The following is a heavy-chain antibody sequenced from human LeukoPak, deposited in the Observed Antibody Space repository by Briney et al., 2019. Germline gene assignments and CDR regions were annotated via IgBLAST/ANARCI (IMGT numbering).Heavy chain of an antibody. CDR1: GYTFTSYD. CDR3: ARGGQYCSSSSCHFWFDP. J-gene: IGHJ5*02. Sequence: ASVKVSCKASGYTFTSYDINWVRQAAGQGLEWMGWMNPNNGNTGYAQKFQGRVTMTRSSSINTAYMELSSLRSEDTAIYYCARGGQYCSSSSCHFWFDPWGQGTLVTVSS. D-gene: IGHD2-2*01. V-gene: IGHV1-8*01. CDR2: MNPNNGNT.